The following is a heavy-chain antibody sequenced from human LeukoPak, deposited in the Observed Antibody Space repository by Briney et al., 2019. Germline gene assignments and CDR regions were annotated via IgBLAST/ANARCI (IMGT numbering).Heavy chain of an antibody. CDR1: AASIISSSYY. CDR2: IYYSGST. V-gene: IGHV4-39*07. J-gene: IGHJ4*02. Sequence: PSETLSLTCTVSAASIISSSYYWGWLRQPPGKGLEWIGSIYYSGSTYYNPSLKSRVTISVDTSKNQFSLKLSSVTAADTAVYYCAREVRPPYYYDSSGYYYFDYWGQGTLVTVSS. D-gene: IGHD3-22*01. CDR3: AREVRPPYYYDSSGYYYFDY.